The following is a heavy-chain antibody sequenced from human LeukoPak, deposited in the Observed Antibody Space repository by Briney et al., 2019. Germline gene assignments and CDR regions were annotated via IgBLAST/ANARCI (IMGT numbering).Heavy chain of an antibody. J-gene: IGHJ6*03. V-gene: IGHV1-18*01. CDR1: GYTFSSYG. CDR2: ISAYNGNT. D-gene: IGHD1-7*01. Sequence: GASVKVSCKASGYTFSSYGISWVRQAPGQGLEWMGWISAYNGNTNYAQKLQGRLTMTTDTSTSTAYMELRSLRSEDTAVYYCARRGVTGTTYYYMDVWGKGTTVTVSS. CDR3: ARRGVTGTTYYYMDV.